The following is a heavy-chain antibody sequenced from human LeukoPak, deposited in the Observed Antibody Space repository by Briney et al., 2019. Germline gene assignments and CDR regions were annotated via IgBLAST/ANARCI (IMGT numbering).Heavy chain of an antibody. J-gene: IGHJ4*02. D-gene: IGHD2-2*01. Sequence: SETLSLTCTVSGGSISSSSYYWGWIRQPPGKGLEWIGSIYYSGSTYYNPSLKSRVTISVDTSKNQFSLKLSSVTAADTAVYYCALAVVPAAIPFDYWGQGTLVTVSS. V-gene: IGHV4-39*07. CDR3: ALAVVPAAIPFDY. CDR1: GGSISSSSYY. CDR2: IYYSGST.